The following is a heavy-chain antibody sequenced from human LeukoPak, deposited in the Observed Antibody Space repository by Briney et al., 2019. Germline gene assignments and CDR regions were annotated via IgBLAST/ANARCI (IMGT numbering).Heavy chain of an antibody. CDR3: ARVFYDSGGYYYDY. CDR2: ISSNGGST. D-gene: IGHD3-22*01. Sequence: QSGGSLRLSCAASGFTVSSNYMSWVRQAPGKGLEYVSAISSNGGSTYYANSVKGRFTISRDNSKSTLFLQMGSLRVEDMAVYYCARVFYDSGGYYYDYWGQGTLVTVSS. CDR1: GFTVSSNY. V-gene: IGHV3-64*01. J-gene: IGHJ4*02.